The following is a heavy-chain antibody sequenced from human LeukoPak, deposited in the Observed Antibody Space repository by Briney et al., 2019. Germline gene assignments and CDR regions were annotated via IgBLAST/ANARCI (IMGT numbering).Heavy chain of an antibody. V-gene: IGHV1-69*13. D-gene: IGHD2-2*01. CDR2: IIPIFGTA. CDR1: GGTFSSYA. J-gene: IGHJ5*02. Sequence: SVKVSCKASGGTFSSYAISWVRQAPGQGLEWMGGIIPIFGTANYAQKFQGRVTITADESTSTAYMELSSLRSEDTAVYYCARGYCSSTSCYQNWFDPWGQGTLVTVSS. CDR3: ARGYCSSTSCYQNWFDP.